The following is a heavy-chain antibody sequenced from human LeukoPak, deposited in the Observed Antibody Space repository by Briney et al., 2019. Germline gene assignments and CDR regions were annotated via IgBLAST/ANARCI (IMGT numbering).Heavy chain of an antibody. J-gene: IGHJ4*02. V-gene: IGHV3-9*03. D-gene: IGHD3-10*01. CDR1: GFTFDDYA. Sequence: GGSLRLSCAASGFTFDDYAMHWVRQAPGKGLERVSGISWNSGSIGYADSVKGRFTISRDNAKNSLYLQMNSLRAEDMALYYCAKGEITMVRGVITNWGQGTLVTVSS. CDR2: ISWNSGSI. CDR3: AKGEITMVRGVITN.